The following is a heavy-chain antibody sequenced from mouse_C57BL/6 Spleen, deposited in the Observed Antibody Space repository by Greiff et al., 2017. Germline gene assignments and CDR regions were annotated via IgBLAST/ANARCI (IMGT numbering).Heavy chain of an antibody. V-gene: IGHV5-12*01. CDR2: ISTGGGCT. CDR3: ERLTTEVGTLDY. Sequence: DVQLVESGGGLVQPGGSLKLSCAASGFTFSDYYMYWVRQTPEKRLEWVAYISTGGGCTYYPDTVKGRFTISRDNAKNTLYLQMSRLKSEDTAMYDCERLTTEVGTLDYWGQGTTLTVSS. J-gene: IGHJ2*01. D-gene: IGHD1-1*01. CDR1: GFTFSDYY.